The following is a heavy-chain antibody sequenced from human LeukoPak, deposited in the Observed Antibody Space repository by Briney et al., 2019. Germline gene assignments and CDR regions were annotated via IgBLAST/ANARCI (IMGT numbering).Heavy chain of an antibody. J-gene: IGHJ4*02. CDR2: INADEDRA. Sequence: GGSLRLSCAASGFTFSDYWMHWVRQAPGKGLVWVSHINADEDRAAYADSVKGRFTISRDNARNTLYLQMNSLRAEDPAVYYCVRGGPIYCSGDSCYPGDYWGQGTLVTVSS. V-gene: IGHV3-74*01. CDR1: GFTFSDYW. CDR3: VRGGPIYCSGDSCYPGDY. D-gene: IGHD2-15*01.